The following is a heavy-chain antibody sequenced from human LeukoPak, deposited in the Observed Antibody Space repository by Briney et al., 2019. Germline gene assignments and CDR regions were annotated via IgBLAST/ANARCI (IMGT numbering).Heavy chain of an antibody. V-gene: IGHV3-21*01. J-gene: IGHJ5*02. CDR2: ISTSSSYI. Sequence: GSLRLSCAASGFTFSSYSMNWVRQAPGKGLEWVSSISTSSSYIYYADSVKGRFTISRDNAKNSLYLQMSSLRAEDTAVYYCASGSGSLASPWGQGTLVTVSS. CDR1: GFTFSSYS. D-gene: IGHD3-10*01. CDR3: ASGSGSLASP.